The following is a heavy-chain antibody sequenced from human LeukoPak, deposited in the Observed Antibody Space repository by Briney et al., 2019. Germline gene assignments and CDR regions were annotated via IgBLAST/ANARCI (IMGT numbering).Heavy chain of an antibody. Sequence: SETLSLTCAVSGYSISSGYYWGWIRQPPGKGLEWIGSIYHSGSTYYNPSLKSRVTISVDTSKNQFSLKLSSVTAADTAVYYCARHGYYDNSGEAFDIWGQGTMVTVCS. CDR3: ARHGYYDNSGEAFDI. D-gene: IGHD3-22*01. V-gene: IGHV4-38-2*01. CDR1: GYSISSGYY. J-gene: IGHJ3*02. CDR2: IYHSGST.